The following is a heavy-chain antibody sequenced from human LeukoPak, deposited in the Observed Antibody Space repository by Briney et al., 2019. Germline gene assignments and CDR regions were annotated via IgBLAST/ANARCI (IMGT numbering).Heavy chain of an antibody. V-gene: IGHV3-53*01. Sequence: GGSLRLSCAASGFTFSSYWMSWVRQAPGKGLDWVSVVYTGGSTYYADSVKGRFTISRDNSTNTLYLQMNSLRTQDTAVYYCARGAGSSVDSWGQGTLVTVSS. D-gene: IGHD6-13*01. CDR2: VYTGGST. CDR1: GFTFSSYW. J-gene: IGHJ4*02. CDR3: ARGAGSSVDS.